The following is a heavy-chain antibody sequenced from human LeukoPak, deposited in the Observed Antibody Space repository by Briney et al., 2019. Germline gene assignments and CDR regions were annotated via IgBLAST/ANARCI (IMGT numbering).Heavy chain of an antibody. CDR2: ISGSDGGT. V-gene: IGHV3-23*01. Sequence: PGGSLRLSCAASGFTFSNYAMSWVRQAPGKGLEWVSAISGSDGGTYYADSVKGRFTILRDNSKNTLYLEMDSLRAEDTAVYYCAKDGCTNGVCFFDYWGQGTLVTVSS. CDR3: AKDGCTNGVCFFDY. D-gene: IGHD2-8*01. CDR1: GFTFSNYA. J-gene: IGHJ4*02.